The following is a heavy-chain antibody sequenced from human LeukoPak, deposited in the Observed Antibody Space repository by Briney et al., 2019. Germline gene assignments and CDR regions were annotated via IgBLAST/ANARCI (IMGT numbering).Heavy chain of an antibody. CDR1: GGSISNYY. CDR2: IYTSGST. Sequence: PSETLSLTCTVSGGSISNYYWSWIRQPAGKGLEWIGRIYTSGSTNYNPSLKSRVTMSLGTSKNQFSLKLSSVTAADTAVYYCARIGSGSYDNWFDPWGQGTLVIVSS. V-gene: IGHV4-4*07. CDR3: ARIGSGSYDNWFDP. D-gene: IGHD3-10*01. J-gene: IGHJ5*02.